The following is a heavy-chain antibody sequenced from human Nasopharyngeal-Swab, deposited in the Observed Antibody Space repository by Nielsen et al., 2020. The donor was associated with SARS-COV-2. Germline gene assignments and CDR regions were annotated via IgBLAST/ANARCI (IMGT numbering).Heavy chain of an antibody. CDR3: AKGGYCSGGSCFNWFDP. CDR1: GLTFSSYA. CDR2: ISWNSGSI. V-gene: IGHV3-9*01. J-gene: IGHJ5*02. D-gene: IGHD2-15*01. Sequence: GGSLRLSCAASGLTFSSYAMSWVRQAPGKGLEWVSGISWNSGSIGYADSVKGRFTISRDNAKNSLYLQMNSLRAEDTALYYCAKGGYCSGGSCFNWFDPWGQGTLVTVSS.